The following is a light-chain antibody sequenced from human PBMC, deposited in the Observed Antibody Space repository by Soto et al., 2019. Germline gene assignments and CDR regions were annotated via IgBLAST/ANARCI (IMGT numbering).Light chain of an antibody. CDR1: QSVSSN. CDR2: GAS. J-gene: IGKJ2*01. CDR3: QQYNNFPQT. Sequence: EIVMTQSPATLSVSPGDRATLSCRASQSVSSNLAWYQQKPGQAPRLLIYGASTRASGIPARFSGSGSGTEFTLTISSLQSEDFAVYYCQQYNNFPQTFGQGTKLEIK. V-gene: IGKV3-15*01.